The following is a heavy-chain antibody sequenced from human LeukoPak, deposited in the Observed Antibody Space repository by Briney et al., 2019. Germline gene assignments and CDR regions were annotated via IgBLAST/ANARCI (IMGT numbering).Heavy chain of an antibody. CDR3: AKAAAAPGFDF. CDR1: GFTSSSYA. D-gene: IGHD6-13*01. CDR2: VSGSGDRM. Sequence: GGSLRLSCAASGFTSSSYALNWVRQAPGKGLEWVATVSGSGDRMYHADSVKGRFTISRDNSKNTIYLQMNSLRAEDTALYYCAKAAAAPGFDFWGQGALVTVSS. J-gene: IGHJ4*02. V-gene: IGHV3-23*01.